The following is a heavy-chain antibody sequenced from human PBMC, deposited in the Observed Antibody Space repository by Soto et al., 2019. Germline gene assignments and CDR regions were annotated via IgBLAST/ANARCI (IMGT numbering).Heavy chain of an antibody. D-gene: IGHD3-22*01. CDR3: ARHAYYDSSGFGYNYYGMDV. CDR2: IYYSGST. J-gene: IGHJ6*02. Sequence: SETLSLTCTVSGGSISSSSYYWGWIRQPPGKGLEWIGSIYYSGSTYYNPSLKSRVTISVDTSKNQFSLKLSSVTAADTAVYYCARHAYYDSSGFGYNYYGMDVWGQGTTVTVSS. CDR1: GGSISSSSYY. V-gene: IGHV4-39*01.